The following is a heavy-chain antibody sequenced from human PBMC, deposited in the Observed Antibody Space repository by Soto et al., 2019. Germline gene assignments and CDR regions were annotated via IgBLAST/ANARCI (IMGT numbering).Heavy chain of an antibody. V-gene: IGHV4-31*03. CDR1: GGSISSGGYY. D-gene: IGHD3-10*01. CDR2: IYYSGST. J-gene: IGHJ4*02. Sequence: QVQLQESGPGLVKPSQTLSLTCTVSGGSISSGGYYWSWIRQHPGKGLEWIGYIYYSGSTYYNPSLKSRVNTSVYTSKNPFSLKLSSVTAADTAVYYCARGVTMVRGVIHTPYFDYWGQGTLVTVSS. CDR3: ARGVTMVRGVIHTPYFDY.